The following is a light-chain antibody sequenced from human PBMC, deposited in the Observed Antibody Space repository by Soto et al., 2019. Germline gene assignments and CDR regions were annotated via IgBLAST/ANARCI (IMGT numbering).Light chain of an antibody. J-gene: IGLJ1*01. Sequence: QSVLTQPASVSGSPGQSIAISCTGTSSDVGGYNYVTWHQQHPGKAPKVMIYDVNNRPSGVSDRFSGSKSGNTASLTISGLQAEDEADYYCSSYTSSNTYVFGTGTKVTVL. CDR3: SSYTSSNTYV. V-gene: IGLV2-14*01. CDR2: DVN. CDR1: SSDVGGYNY.